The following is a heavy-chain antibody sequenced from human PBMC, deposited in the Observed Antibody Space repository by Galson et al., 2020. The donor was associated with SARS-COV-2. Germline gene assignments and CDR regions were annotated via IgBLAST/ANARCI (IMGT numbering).Heavy chain of an antibody. D-gene: IGHD3-10*01. CDR1: GGSISSSTYY. V-gene: IGHV4-39*01. J-gene: IGHJ3*01. CDR3: AGPSFLWFGELWENDVFDF. Sequence: SETLSLTCTVSGGSISSSTYYWVRIRQPPGKGLEWIGSINYSGSNYYNPSLKSRVTISVDTSKNQFSLKLSPVTAADTAVYYCAGPSFLWFGELWENDVFDFWGQGTMVTVSS. CDR2: INYSGSN.